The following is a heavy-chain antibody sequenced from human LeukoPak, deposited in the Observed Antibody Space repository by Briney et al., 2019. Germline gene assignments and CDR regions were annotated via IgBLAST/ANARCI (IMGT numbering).Heavy chain of an antibody. D-gene: IGHD2-2*01. Sequence: GGSLRLSCAASGFTFNDHAMHWVRHAPGKGLEWVSGISWNSGKIGYADSVKGRFTISRDNAKNSLYLEMNSLRAEDTAVYYCAKDHEPYCSSTSCSSDYWGQGTLVTVSS. CDR1: GFTFNDHA. CDR3: AKDHEPYCSSTSCSSDY. J-gene: IGHJ4*02. CDR2: ISWNSGKI. V-gene: IGHV3-9*01.